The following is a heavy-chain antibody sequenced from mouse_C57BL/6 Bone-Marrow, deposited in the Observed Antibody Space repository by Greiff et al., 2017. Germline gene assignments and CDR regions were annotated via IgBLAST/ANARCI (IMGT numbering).Heavy chain of an antibody. Sequence: QVQLQQPGAELVMPGASVKLSCKASGYTFTSYWMHWVKQRPGQGLEWIGEIDPSDSYTNYNQKFKGKSTLTVDKSSSTAYMRLSSLTSEDSAVYYCARGIGYWGQGTSVTVSS. CDR3: ARGIGY. D-gene: IGHD2-14*01. V-gene: IGHV1-69*01. CDR1: GYTFTSYW. J-gene: IGHJ4*01. CDR2: IDPSDSYT.